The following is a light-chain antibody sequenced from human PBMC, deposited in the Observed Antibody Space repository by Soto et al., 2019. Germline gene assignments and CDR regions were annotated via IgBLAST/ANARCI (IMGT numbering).Light chain of an antibody. CDR3: HQSSSTPLT. V-gene: IGKV1-39*01. J-gene: IGKJ4*01. CDR2: AAY. CDR1: QSVFNH. Sequence: DVQMTQSPSSLSASVGDTVTITCRASQSVFNHLSWYQKRPGKGPKLLIYAAYNLQTGVPSRFSAGGYGIDFTLTISSVQPEDSAAYYCHQSSSTPLTFGGGTRVELE.